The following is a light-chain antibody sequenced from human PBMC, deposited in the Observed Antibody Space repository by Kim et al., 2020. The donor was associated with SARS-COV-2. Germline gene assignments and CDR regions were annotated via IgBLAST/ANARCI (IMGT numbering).Light chain of an antibody. Sequence: GQSITISCTGTSSDVGGYNFVSWYQQHPGKAPKLMIYDVSIRPSGVSSRFSGSKSGNTASLTISGIQSEDEADYYCKSYTSSRTWVFGGGTQLTVL. CDR2: DVS. CDR1: SSDVGGYNF. V-gene: IGLV2-14*04. J-gene: IGLJ3*02. CDR3: KSYTSSRTWV.